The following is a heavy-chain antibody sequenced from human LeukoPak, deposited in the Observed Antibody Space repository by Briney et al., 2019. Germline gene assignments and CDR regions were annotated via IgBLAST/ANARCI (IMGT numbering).Heavy chain of an antibody. CDR2: INWDGTNT. CDR1: GGTTDDYG. D-gene: IGHD6-13*01. J-gene: IGHJ4*02. Sequence: GGSLRLSCAASGGTTDDYGMSWVRQAPGKGLECVSGINWDGTNTYYAESVKGRFTISRDSAEKSLYLQMNSLRDDDTAFYYCVKDVSSNWYSFDYWGQGTLVTVSS. V-gene: IGHV3-20*04. CDR3: VKDVSSNWYSFDY.